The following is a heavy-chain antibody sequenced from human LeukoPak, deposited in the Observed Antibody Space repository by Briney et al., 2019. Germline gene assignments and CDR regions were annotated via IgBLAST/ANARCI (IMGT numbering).Heavy chain of an antibody. CDR2: ISSSGSTI. CDR3: AELGITMIGGV. V-gene: IGHV3-48*04. CDR1: GFTFANYG. J-gene: IGHJ6*04. Sequence: PGGSLRLSCAASGFTFANYGMHWVRQAPGKGLEWVSYISSSGSTIYYADSVKGRFTTSRDNAKNSLYLQMNSLRAEDTAVYYCAELGITMIGGVWGKGTTVTISS. D-gene: IGHD3-10*02.